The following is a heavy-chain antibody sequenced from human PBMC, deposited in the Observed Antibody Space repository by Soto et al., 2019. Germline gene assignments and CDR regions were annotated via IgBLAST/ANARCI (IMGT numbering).Heavy chain of an antibody. CDR3: ARDTDYYDSSGYYGY. CDR1: GFTFSSYG. J-gene: IGHJ4*02. D-gene: IGHD3-22*01. Sequence: QVQLVESGGGVVQPGRSLRLSCAASGFTFSSYGMHWVRQAPGEGLEWVAVIWYDGSNKYYADSVKGRFTISRDNSKNTLYLQMNSLRAEDTAVYYCARDTDYYDSSGYYGYWGQGTLVTVSS. V-gene: IGHV3-33*01. CDR2: IWYDGSNK.